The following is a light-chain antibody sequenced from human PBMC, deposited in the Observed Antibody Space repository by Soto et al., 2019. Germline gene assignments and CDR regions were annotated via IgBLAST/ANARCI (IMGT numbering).Light chain of an antibody. CDR2: WAS. CDR3: QQYYGPPWT. Sequence: DIVMTQSPDSLAVSLGERATINCRSSQSVLFSSNRRNYLAWYQQKPGQPPRLLISWASTRESGVSDRFSGSGSGTEFTLTISSLQAADVAVYYCQQYYGPPWTSGQGTQVEVK. V-gene: IGKV4-1*01. J-gene: IGKJ1*01. CDR1: QSVLFSSNRRNY.